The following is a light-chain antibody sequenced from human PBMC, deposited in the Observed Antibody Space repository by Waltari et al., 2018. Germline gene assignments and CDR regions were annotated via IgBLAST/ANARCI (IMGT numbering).Light chain of an antibody. CDR2: SAS. CDR3: QQSNIMGT. J-gene: IGKJ3*01. Sequence: IQMTQSPSSLSASVCATVTIVCRSSPSMSIYLNWYQQKPGKPPKLLIFSASSLQSGAPSRFGGSGAGTEFTLTSTSLQPEDSATYFCQQSNIMGTFGPGTTVDIK. CDR1: PSMSIY. V-gene: IGKV1-39*01.